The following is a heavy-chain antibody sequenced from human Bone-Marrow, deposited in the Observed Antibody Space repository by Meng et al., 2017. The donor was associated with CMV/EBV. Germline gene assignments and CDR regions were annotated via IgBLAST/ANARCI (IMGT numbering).Heavy chain of an antibody. CDR3: ARDY. J-gene: IGHJ4*02. V-gene: IGHV3-23*01. CDR2: ISTSGGSA. Sequence: GESLKISCVVSGLSFSNYGMSWVRQAPGKGLEWVSVISTSGGSAYYADSVKGRFTVSRDNSKNTLYLQMESLRVDDTAVYYCARDYWGQGTLVTVSS. CDR1: GLSFSNYG.